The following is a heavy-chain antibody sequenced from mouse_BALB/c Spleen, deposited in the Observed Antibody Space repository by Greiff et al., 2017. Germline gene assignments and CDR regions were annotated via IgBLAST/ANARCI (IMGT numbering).Heavy chain of an antibody. V-gene: IGHV5-9-4*01. Sequence: EVKLMESGGGLVKPGGSLKLSCAASGFTFSSYAMSWVRQSPEKRLEWVAEISSGGSYTYYPDTVTGRFTISRDNAKNTLYLEMSSLRSEDTAMYYCARDGDGYSHAMDYWGQGTSVTVSS. CDR1: GFTFSSYA. J-gene: IGHJ4*01. CDR3: ARDGDGYSHAMDY. CDR2: ISSGGSYT. D-gene: IGHD2-3*01.